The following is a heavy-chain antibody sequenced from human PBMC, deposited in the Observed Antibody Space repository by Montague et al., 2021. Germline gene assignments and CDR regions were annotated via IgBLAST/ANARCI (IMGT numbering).Heavy chain of an antibody. CDR1: GDSFTDYY. CDR2: TNHRGTT. Sequence: SETLSLTCDIYGDSFTDYYWGWIRQTPGKGLEWIGETNHRGTTKSNPPLKTRVSLSLDTSKSQLSLTLQSVTAADTAVYYCVAIKWERQTRNYFEQWGPGIMVSVSS. D-gene: IGHD1-26*01. J-gene: IGHJ4*02. V-gene: IGHV4-34*01. CDR3: VAIKWERQTRNYFEQ.